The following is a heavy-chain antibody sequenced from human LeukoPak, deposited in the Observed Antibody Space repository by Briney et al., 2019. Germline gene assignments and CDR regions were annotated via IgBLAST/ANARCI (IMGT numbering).Heavy chain of an antibody. Sequence: PGGSLRLSCAASGFTFSSYWMSWVRQAPGKGLEWVANIKQDGSEKYYVDSVKGRFTISRDNAKNSLYLQMNSLRAEDTAVYYCARGGTDYGDYRGLDYWGQGTLVTVSS. J-gene: IGHJ4*02. D-gene: IGHD4-17*01. V-gene: IGHV3-7*03. CDR3: ARGGTDYGDYRGLDY. CDR2: IKQDGSEK. CDR1: GFTFSSYW.